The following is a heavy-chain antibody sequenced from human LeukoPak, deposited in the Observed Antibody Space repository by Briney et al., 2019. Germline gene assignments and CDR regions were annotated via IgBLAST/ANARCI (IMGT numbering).Heavy chain of an antibody. Sequence: HAGGSLRLSCAASGFTFSSYWMSWVRQAPGKGLEWVANIKQDGSEKYYVDSVKGRFTISRDNAKNSLYLQMNSLRAEDTALYYCARDPHTVTTLGLGAFDIWGQGTMVTVSS. V-gene: IGHV3-7*03. CDR2: IKQDGSEK. CDR1: GFTFSSYW. CDR3: ARDPHTVTTLGLGAFDI. J-gene: IGHJ3*02. D-gene: IGHD4-17*01.